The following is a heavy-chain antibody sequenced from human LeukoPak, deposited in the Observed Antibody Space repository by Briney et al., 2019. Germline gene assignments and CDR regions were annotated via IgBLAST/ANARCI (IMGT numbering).Heavy chain of an antibody. D-gene: IGHD5-18*01. V-gene: IGHV3-7*01. Sequence: GGSLRLSCAASGFTFKGYWMSWVRQAPGKGLEWVANIQQDGSEKKYVDSVKGRFTISRENAKNSLYLQMDSLRAEDTAVYYCVRLRYTYGKNFDCWGQGTLVTVSS. J-gene: IGHJ4*02. CDR1: GFTFKGYW. CDR2: IQQDGSEK. CDR3: VRLRYTYGKNFDC.